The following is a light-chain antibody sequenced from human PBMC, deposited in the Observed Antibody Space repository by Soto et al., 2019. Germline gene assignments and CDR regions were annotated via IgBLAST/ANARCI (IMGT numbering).Light chain of an antibody. Sequence: EIVLTQSPATLSSFPGDRVTLSCRASQAVNTRLAWYQHKPGQSPRLLIYDASNRVTGIPARFSGSGSGTDFTLTISSLEPEDFAVYYCQQRSNWPWTFGQGTKVDIK. CDR1: QAVNTR. J-gene: IGKJ1*01. CDR2: DAS. V-gene: IGKV3D-11*01. CDR3: QQRSNWPWT.